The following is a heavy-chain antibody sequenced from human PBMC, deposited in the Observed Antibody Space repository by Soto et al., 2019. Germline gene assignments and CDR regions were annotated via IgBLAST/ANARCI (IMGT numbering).Heavy chain of an antibody. CDR3: ASSLCYYGSGSYYYYYGMDV. Sequence: SETLSLTCTVSGGSISSYYWSWIRQPAGKGLEWIGRIYTSGSTNYNPSLKSRVTMSVDTSKNQFSLKLSSVTAADTAVYYCASSLCYYGSGSYYYYYGMDVWGQGTTVTVSS. J-gene: IGHJ6*02. V-gene: IGHV4-4*07. D-gene: IGHD3-10*01. CDR2: IYTSGST. CDR1: GGSISSYY.